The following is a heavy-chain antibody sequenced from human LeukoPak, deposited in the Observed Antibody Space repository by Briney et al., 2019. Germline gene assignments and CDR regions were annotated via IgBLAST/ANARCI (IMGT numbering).Heavy chain of an antibody. CDR2: IKQDGSEK. CDR1: GFTFSSYW. J-gene: IGHJ4*02. CDR3: ARDGPYYYDSSGYSFDY. Sequence: PGGSLRLSCAASGFTFSSYWMSWVRQAPGKWLEWVANIKQDGSEKYYVDSVKGRFTISRDNAKNSLYLQMNSLRAEDTAVYYCARDGPYYYDSSGYSFDYWGQGTLVTVSS. D-gene: IGHD3-22*01. V-gene: IGHV3-7*01.